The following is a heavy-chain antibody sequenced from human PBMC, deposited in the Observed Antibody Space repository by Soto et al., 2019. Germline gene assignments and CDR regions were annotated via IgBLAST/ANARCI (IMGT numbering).Heavy chain of an antibody. CDR1: GGTFSSYA. J-gene: IGHJ4*02. CDR3: AASLPGLSSSPQAPGY. CDR2: IIPIFGTA. Sequence: GASVKVSCKASGGTFSSYAISWVRQAPGQGLEWMGGIIPIFGTANYAQKFQERVTITRDMSTSTAYMELSSLRSEDTAVYYCAASLPGLSSSPQAPGYWGQGTLVTVSS. D-gene: IGHD6-6*01. V-gene: IGHV1-69*05.